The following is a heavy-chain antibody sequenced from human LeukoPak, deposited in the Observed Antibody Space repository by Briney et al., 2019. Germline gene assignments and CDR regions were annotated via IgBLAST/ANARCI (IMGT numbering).Heavy chain of an antibody. V-gene: IGHV3-53*01. CDR3: ARENPHFWSGPPHYYYGMDV. Sequence: GGSLGLSCAASGFTVSSNYMSWVRQAPGKGLEWVSVIYSGGSTYYADSVKGRFTISRDNSKNTLYLQMNSLRAEDTAVYYCARENPHFWSGPPHYYYGMDVWGQGTTVTVSS. D-gene: IGHD3-3*02. J-gene: IGHJ6*02. CDR2: IYSGGST. CDR1: GFTVSSNY.